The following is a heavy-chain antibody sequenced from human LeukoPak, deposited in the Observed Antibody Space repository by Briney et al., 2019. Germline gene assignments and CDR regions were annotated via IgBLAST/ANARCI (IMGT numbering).Heavy chain of an antibody. V-gene: IGHV3-23*01. CDR2: ISGSVGST. Sequence: PGGSLRLSCAASGFTFSSYVMSWVRQAPGKGLEWVSAISGSVGSTYYADSVKGRFTISRDNSKNTLYLQMNSLRADDTAVYYCAKADSSGWYFDFWGQGTLVTVSS. J-gene: IGHJ4*02. CDR3: AKADSSGWYFDF. D-gene: IGHD6-19*01. CDR1: GFTFSSYV.